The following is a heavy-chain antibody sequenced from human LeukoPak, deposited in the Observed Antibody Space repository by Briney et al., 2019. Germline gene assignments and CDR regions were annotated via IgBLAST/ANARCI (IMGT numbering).Heavy chain of an antibody. CDR2: ISYDGSNK. J-gene: IGHJ3*02. Sequence: GGSLRLSCAASGFTFSSYAMHWVRQAPGKGLEWVAVISYDGSNKYYADSVKGRFTISRDNSKNTLYLQMNSLRAEDTAVYYCARDRAMTVVPRAFDIWGQGTMVTVSS. D-gene: IGHD3-22*01. CDR1: GFTFSSYA. V-gene: IGHV3-30*04. CDR3: ARDRAMTVVPRAFDI.